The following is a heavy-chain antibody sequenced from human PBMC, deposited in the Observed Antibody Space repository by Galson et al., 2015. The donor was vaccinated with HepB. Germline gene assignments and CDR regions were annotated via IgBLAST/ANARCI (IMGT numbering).Heavy chain of an antibody. J-gene: IGHJ3*02. CDR2: IWYDGSNK. D-gene: IGHD1-26*01. Sequence: SLRLSCAASGFTFSSYGMNWVRQAPGKGLEWVAVIWYDGSNKYYADSVKGRFTISRDNSENTLYLQMNSLRAEYTAVYYCAKGGRELRVIEDAFDIWGQGTMVTVSS. V-gene: IGHV3-33*06. CDR3: AKGGRELRVIEDAFDI. CDR1: GFTFSSYG.